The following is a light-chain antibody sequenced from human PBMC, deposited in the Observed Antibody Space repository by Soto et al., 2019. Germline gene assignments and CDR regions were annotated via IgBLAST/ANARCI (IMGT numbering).Light chain of an antibody. CDR2: GAS. Sequence: LLFTQSEGTMSLSPGARSAISGMGTQRVSSSYLAWYQQKPGQAHRLLIYGASTRATAIPDRFSGSGSGTEFTLTIIRLQSEDLAVYHCQQHNNWPAWTCGQGTKVDIK. CDR3: QQHNNWPAWT. CDR1: QRVSSSY. V-gene: IGKV3-20*01. J-gene: IGKJ1*01.